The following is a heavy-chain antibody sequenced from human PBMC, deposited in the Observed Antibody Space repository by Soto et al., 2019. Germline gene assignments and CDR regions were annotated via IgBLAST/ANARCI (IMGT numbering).Heavy chain of an antibody. Sequence: VKVSCKASGGTFSSYAISWVRQAPGQGLEWMGGIIPIFGTANYAQKFQGRVTITADESTSTAYMELSSLRSEDTAVYYCARDTATTVRNFDYWGQGTLVTVSS. CDR2: IIPIFGTA. CDR1: GGTFSSYA. V-gene: IGHV1-69*01. CDR3: ARDTATTVRNFDY. D-gene: IGHD1-26*01. J-gene: IGHJ4*02.